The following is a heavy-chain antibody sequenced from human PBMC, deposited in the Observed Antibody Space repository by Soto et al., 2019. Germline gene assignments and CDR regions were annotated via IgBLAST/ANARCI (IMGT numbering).Heavy chain of an antibody. D-gene: IGHD3-3*01. CDR3: ARGSKYYDFWSGYPRGPTNWFDP. Sequence: ASVKVSCKASGYTFTSYDINWVRQATGQGLEWMGWMNPNSGNTGYAQKFQGRVTMTRNTSISTAYMELSSLRSEDTAVYYCARGSKYYDFWSGYPRGPTNWFDPWGQGTLVTVSS. V-gene: IGHV1-8*01. CDR2: MNPNSGNT. CDR1: GYTFTSYD. J-gene: IGHJ5*02.